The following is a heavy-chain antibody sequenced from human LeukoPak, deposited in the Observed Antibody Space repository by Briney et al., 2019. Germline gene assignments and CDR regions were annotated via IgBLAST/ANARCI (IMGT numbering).Heavy chain of an antibody. D-gene: IGHD3-16*01. Sequence: SETLSLTCTVSGASFSNDYWSWVRQAPGKGLEWIGYIYHNGRTSYNPSLKSRLTMSIETSQKQFSLQLTSVTAADTATYYCARASEGIGYFDTWGRGSLVTVSS. V-gene: IGHV4-59*01. CDR3: ARASEGIGYFDT. CDR1: GASFSNDY. CDR2: IYHNGRT. J-gene: IGHJ4*02.